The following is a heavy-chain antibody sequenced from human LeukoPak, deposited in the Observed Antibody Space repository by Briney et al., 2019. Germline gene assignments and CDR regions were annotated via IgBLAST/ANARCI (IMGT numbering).Heavy chain of an antibody. CDR2: ISGSGGST. V-gene: IGHV3-23*01. D-gene: IGHD4-17*01. Sequence: GGSLRLSCAASGFTFSSYAMSWVRQAPGKGLEWVSAISGSGGSTYYADSVKGRFTISRDNSKNTLYLQMNSLRAEDTAVYYCAKGSMTTVTTLGAFDIWGQGTMVTVSS. CDR3: AKGSMTTVTTLGAFDI. CDR1: GFTFSSYA. J-gene: IGHJ3*02.